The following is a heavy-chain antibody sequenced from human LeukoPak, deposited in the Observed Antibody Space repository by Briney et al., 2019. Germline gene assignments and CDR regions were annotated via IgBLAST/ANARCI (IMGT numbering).Heavy chain of an antibody. CDR3: AKGGRGTYYSDS. Sequence: GGSLRLSCAAAGFIFSDFVMYWVRQAPGKGLEWVSVISASGYTTDYADSVKGRFTISRDNSKNTLYLQMNSLRAEDTAVYYCAKGGRGTYYSDSGGQGTLVTVSS. CDR1: GFIFSDFV. CDR2: ISASGYTT. J-gene: IGHJ4*02. V-gene: IGHV3-23*01. D-gene: IGHD3-16*01.